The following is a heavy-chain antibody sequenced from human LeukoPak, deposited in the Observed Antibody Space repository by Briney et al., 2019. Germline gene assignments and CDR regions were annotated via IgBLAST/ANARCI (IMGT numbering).Heavy chain of an antibody. J-gene: IGHJ4*02. D-gene: IGHD3-22*01. CDR2: INHSGST. CDR1: GGSFSGYY. V-gene: IGHV4-34*01. Sequence: SETLSLTCAVYGGSFSGYYWSWIRQPPGKGLEWIGEINHSGSTNYNPSLKSRVTISVDMSKNQFSLKLSSVTAADTAVYYCARGVVKPNYFDYWGQGTLVTVSS. CDR3: ARGVVKPNYFDY.